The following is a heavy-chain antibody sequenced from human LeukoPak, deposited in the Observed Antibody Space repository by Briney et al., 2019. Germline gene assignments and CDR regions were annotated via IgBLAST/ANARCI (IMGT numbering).Heavy chain of an antibody. CDR1: GFTFSSYA. V-gene: IGHV3-30*04. J-gene: IGHJ5*02. CDR2: ISYDGSNK. CDR3: ARDAGCSSTSCYAGWFDP. Sequence: GGSLRLSCAASGFTFSSYAMHWVRQAPGKGLEWVAVISYDGSNKYYADSVKGRFTISRDNSKNTLYLQMNSLRSDDTAVYYCARDAGCSSTSCYAGWFDPWGQGTLVTVSS. D-gene: IGHD2-2*01.